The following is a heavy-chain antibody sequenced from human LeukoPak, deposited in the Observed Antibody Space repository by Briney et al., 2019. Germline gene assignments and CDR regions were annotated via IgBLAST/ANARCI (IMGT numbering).Heavy chain of an antibody. J-gene: IGHJ3*02. CDR2: ISTSGGTT. CDR1: GFTFSSYE. Sequence: PGGSLRLSCAASGFTFSSYEMNWVRQAPGKGLEWVSYISTSGGTTYYADSVRGRFTISRDNAKNSLFLQMNSLRAEDTALYYCARGDDLLQRNDALDIWGQGTMVSVSS. CDR3: ARGDDLLQRNDALDI. V-gene: IGHV3-48*03. D-gene: IGHD3/OR15-3a*01.